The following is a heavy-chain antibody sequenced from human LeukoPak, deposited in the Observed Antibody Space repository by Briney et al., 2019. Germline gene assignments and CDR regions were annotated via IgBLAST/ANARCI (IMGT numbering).Heavy chain of an antibody. J-gene: IGHJ6*02. CDR3: ARGVIRRHSGYCSSTSCYGYYYGMDV. V-gene: IGHV4-34*01. D-gene: IGHD2-2*03. CDR1: GGSFSGYY. Sequence: SETLSLTCAVYGGSFSGYYWSWIRRPPGKGLEWIGEINHSGSTNYNPSLKSRVTISVDTSKNQFSLKLSSVTAADTAVYYCARGVIRRHSGYCSSTSCYGYYYGMDVWGQGTTVTVSS. CDR2: INHSGST.